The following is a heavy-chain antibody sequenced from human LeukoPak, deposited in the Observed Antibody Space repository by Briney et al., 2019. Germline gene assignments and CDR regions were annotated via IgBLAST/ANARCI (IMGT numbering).Heavy chain of an antibody. D-gene: IGHD2-2*01. CDR1: GFTFSSYW. Sequence: GGSLRLSCAASGFTFSSYWMHWVRQAPGKGLVWVSRINSDGSSTSYADSVKGRFTISRDNAKNTLYLQMNSLRAVDTAVYYCARDGCSGTSCYFIDYWGQGTLVTVSS. V-gene: IGHV3-74*01. CDR2: INSDGSST. CDR3: ARDGCSGTSCYFIDY. J-gene: IGHJ4*02.